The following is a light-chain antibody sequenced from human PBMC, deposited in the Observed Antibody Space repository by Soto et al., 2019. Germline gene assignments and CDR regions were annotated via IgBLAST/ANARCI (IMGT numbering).Light chain of an antibody. CDR1: ESVSRN. CDR2: DAS. V-gene: IGKV3-15*01. J-gene: IGKJ5*01. Sequence: DIVLTQSPATLSLSPGERATLSCRASESVSRNLAWHQQKPGQAPRLLIYDASTRATGIPDRFSGGGSGTEFTLTISNLQSEDFVVYYCQQYNSWPPITFGQGTRLEIK. CDR3: QQYNSWPPIT.